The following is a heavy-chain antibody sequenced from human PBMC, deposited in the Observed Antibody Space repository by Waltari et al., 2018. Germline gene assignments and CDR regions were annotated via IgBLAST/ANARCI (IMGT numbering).Heavy chain of an antibody. D-gene: IGHD3-22*01. V-gene: IGHV3-74*01. J-gene: IGHJ4*02. CDR2: INLDGRIK. CDR3: VLYSSEFLGDL. Sequence: EMQLVESGGGLVQPGWSLRRSCAASGFRFSDYWMHWVRQAPGKGLVSAAHINLDGRIKNYADSVKGRFTISRDNAENTLFLQMNSLRVEDTGVYYCVLYSSEFLGDLWGQGTLVTVSS. CDR1: GFRFSDYW.